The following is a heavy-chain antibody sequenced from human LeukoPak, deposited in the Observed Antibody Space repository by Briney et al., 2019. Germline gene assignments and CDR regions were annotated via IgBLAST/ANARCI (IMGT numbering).Heavy chain of an antibody. V-gene: IGHV3-23*01. Sequence: GGSLRLSCAASGFTFSSYAMSWVRQAPGKGLEWVSAISGSGGSTYYADSVKGRFTISRDNSKNTLYLQMNSLRAEDTAVYYCAKRYCSSTSCYMTSNWFDPWGQGTLVTVSS. CDR3: AKRYCSSTSCYMTSNWFDP. J-gene: IGHJ5*02. CDR1: GFTFSSYA. CDR2: ISGSGGST. D-gene: IGHD2-2*02.